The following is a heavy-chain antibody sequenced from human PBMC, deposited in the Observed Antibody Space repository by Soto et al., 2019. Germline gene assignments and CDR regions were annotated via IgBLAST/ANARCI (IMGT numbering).Heavy chain of an antibody. J-gene: IGHJ4*02. CDR1: GFTFSGYS. CDR3: AREDILGVRSFDY. D-gene: IGHD3-9*01. V-gene: IGHV3-48*02. CDR2: ISSGSKTI. Sequence: GGSLRLSCAASGFTFSGYSVNWVRQAPGKGLEWVSYISSGSKTIYYADSVKGRLTVSRDNAKNSQYLQMNSLRDEDTAVYYCAREDILGVRSFDYWGQGTVVTVSS.